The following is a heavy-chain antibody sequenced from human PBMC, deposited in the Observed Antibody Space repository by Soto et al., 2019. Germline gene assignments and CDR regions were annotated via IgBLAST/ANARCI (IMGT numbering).Heavy chain of an antibody. V-gene: IGHV3-48*01. Sequence: AGGSLRLSCAASGYSRFSYYSMNWVRQAPGKGLEWVSFISGSGYPIYYADSVRGRFTISRDNAKNSLSLQMDSLRVEDTAMYYCARVRGHSYGYVDYWGQGTLVTVSS. CDR1: GYSRFSYYS. J-gene: IGHJ4*02. CDR3: ARVRGHSYGYVDY. D-gene: IGHD5-18*01. CDR2: ISGSGYPI.